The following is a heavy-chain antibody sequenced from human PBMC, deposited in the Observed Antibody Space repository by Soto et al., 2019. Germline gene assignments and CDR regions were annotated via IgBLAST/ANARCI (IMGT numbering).Heavy chain of an antibody. V-gene: IGHV1-69*13. CDR2: IIPIFGTA. Sequence: GASVKVSCKASGGTFSSYAISWVRQAPGQGLEWMGGIIPIFGTANYAQKFQGRVTITADESTSTAYMELSSLRSEDTAVYYCAGIAAAGTIGVDYWGQGTLVTVSS. J-gene: IGHJ4*02. D-gene: IGHD6-13*01. CDR3: AGIAAAGTIGVDY. CDR1: GGTFSSYA.